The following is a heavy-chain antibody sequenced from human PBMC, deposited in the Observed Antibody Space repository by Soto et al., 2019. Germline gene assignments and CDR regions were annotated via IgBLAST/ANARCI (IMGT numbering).Heavy chain of an antibody. CDR2: IYASGSP. CDR3: ARGVGSSPPRY. V-gene: IGHV4-4*07. D-gene: IGHD1-26*01. Sequence: SETLSLTCTVSGGSITDYSWVWIRQPAGKGLEWIGYIYASGSPYYNPPLRSRVTISADTSKNQISLKLTSPTAADTAVYYCARGVGSSPPRYWGRGTLVTVSS. J-gene: IGHJ4*02. CDR1: GGSITDYS.